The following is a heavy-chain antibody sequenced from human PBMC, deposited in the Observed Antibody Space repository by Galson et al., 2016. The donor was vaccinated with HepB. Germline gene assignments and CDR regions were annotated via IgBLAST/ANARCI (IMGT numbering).Heavy chain of an antibody. V-gene: IGHV1-46*01. J-gene: IGHJ4*02. CDR1: QSTFTNYY. Sequence: SVKVSCKALQSTFTNYYIHWLRQAPGQGLEWMAIINPSGEHSNHGQKFQDRLTVTRDTSTSTVYMELTSLRSEDTATYYCASDPAHLLIRSFESWGQGTLVTVSS. D-gene: IGHD3-10*01. CDR3: ASDPAHLLIRSFES. CDR2: INPSGEHS.